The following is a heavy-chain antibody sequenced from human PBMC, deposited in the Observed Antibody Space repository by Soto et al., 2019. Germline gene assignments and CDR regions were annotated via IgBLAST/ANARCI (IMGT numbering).Heavy chain of an antibody. Sequence: GASVKVSCKASGYTFTGYGISWVRQAPGQGLEWMGWISAYNGNTNYAQKLQGRVTMTTDTSTSTAYMELRSLRSDDTAVYYCARETLKGYDFWRIYYYYYGMDVWGQGTTVTVSS. CDR2: ISAYNGNT. J-gene: IGHJ6*02. V-gene: IGHV1-18*01. CDR3: ARETLKGYDFWRIYYYYYGMDV. D-gene: IGHD3-3*01. CDR1: GYTFTGYG.